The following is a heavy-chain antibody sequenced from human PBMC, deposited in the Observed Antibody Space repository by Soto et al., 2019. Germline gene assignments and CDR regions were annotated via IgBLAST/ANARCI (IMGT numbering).Heavy chain of an antibody. Sequence: QVQLQESGPGLVKPSGTLSLTCAVSGGSISGIDWWSWVRQPPGKGLEGIGETSHDGITNYNASLKSRVTISVDKSENQFSLKLSSVTAADTAVYFCARSSSNKRGLDYWGQGTLVTISS. CDR2: TSHDGIT. D-gene: IGHD6-13*01. V-gene: IGHV4-4*02. CDR1: GGSISGIDW. CDR3: ARSSSNKRGLDY. J-gene: IGHJ4*02.